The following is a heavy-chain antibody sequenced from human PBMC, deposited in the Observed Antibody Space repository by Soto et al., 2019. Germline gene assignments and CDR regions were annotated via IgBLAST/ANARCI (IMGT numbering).Heavy chain of an antibody. Sequence: GGSLRLSCAASGFTFSSYAMSWVRQAPGKGLEWVSAISGSGGSTYYADSVKGRFTISRDNSKNTLYLQMNSLRAEDTAVYYCAKAGWEGSGSYSYYGMDVWGQGTTVTVSS. CDR3: AKAGWEGSGSYSYYGMDV. V-gene: IGHV3-23*01. CDR2: ISGSGGST. D-gene: IGHD3-10*01. CDR1: GFTFSSYA. J-gene: IGHJ6*02.